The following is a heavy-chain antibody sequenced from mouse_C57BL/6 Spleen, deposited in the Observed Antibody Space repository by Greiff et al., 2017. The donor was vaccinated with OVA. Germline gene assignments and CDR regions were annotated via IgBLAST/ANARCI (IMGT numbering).Heavy chain of an antibody. CDR2: INPYNGGT. CDR3: ARRDYYGSSLGY. Sequence: VQLKQSGPVLVKPGASVKMSCKASGYTFTDYYMNWVKQSHGKSLEWIGVINPYNGGTSYNQKFKGKATLTVDKSSSTAYMELNSLTSEDSAVYYCARRDYYGSSLGYWGQGTTLTVSS. V-gene: IGHV1-19*01. CDR1: GYTFTDYY. D-gene: IGHD1-1*01. J-gene: IGHJ2*01.